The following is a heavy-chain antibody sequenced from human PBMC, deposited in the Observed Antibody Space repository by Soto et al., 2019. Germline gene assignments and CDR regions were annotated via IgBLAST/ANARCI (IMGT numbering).Heavy chain of an antibody. D-gene: IGHD3-10*01. Sequence: SETLSLTCAVSGGFTSTNNWWSWVRQPPGKGLEWIGDAYHSGSTEYNPSLKSRVSISVDKSKNQISLKLTSATAADTAVYYCARSPPSSYYGGSGTFDYWGQGTLVTVSS. CDR1: GGFTSTNNW. CDR3: ARSPPSSYYGGSGTFDY. V-gene: IGHV4-4*02. J-gene: IGHJ4*02. CDR2: AYHSGST.